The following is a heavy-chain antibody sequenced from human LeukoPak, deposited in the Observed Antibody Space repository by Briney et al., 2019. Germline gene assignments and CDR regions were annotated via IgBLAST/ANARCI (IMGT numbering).Heavy chain of an antibody. CDR2: ISYDGRQK. CDR1: GFTFSTYA. Sequence: GGSLRLSCAASGFTFSTYAMHWVRQAPGKGLEWVAVISYDGRQKYYADSVKGRFTISRDNSKNTLFLQMNSLRDEDTAVYYCARVFCSGGRCLWTGAEYFQHWGQGTLVTVSS. V-gene: IGHV3-30*14. J-gene: IGHJ1*01. CDR3: ARVFCSGGRCLWTGAEYFQH. D-gene: IGHD2-15*01.